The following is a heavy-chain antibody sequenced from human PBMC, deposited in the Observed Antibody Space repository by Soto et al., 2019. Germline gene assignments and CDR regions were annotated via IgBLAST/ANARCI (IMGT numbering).Heavy chain of an antibody. D-gene: IGHD2-15*01. CDR3: ARAYPSVYCSGGSCYSNYHYYYGMDV. Sequence: SETLSLTCTVSGGSISSGDYYWSWIRQPPGKGLEWIGYIYYSGSTYYNPSLKSRVTISVDTSKNQFSLKLSSVTAADTAVYYCARAYPSVYCSGGSCYSNYHYYYGMDVWGQGTTVTVSS. V-gene: IGHV4-30-4*01. CDR1: GGSISSGDYY. CDR2: IYYSGST. J-gene: IGHJ6*02.